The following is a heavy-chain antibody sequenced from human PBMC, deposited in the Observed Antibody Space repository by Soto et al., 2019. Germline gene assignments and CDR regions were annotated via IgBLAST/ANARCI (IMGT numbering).Heavy chain of an antibody. V-gene: IGHV3-23*01. CDR2: ISGSGGST. J-gene: IGHJ5*02. CDR3: AKDLRGSISWFDP. CDR1: GLTFSSYA. Sequence: EVQLLESGGGLVQPGGSLGLPCAASGLTFSSYAMSWAGQAPGKGLEWVSAISGSGGSTYYADSVKGRFTISRDNSKNTLYLQMNSLRAEDTAVYYCAKDLRGSISWFDPWGQGTLVTVSS. D-gene: IGHD1-26*01.